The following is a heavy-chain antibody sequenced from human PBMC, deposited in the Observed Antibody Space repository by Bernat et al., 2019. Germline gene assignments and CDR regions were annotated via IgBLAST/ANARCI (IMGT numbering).Heavy chain of an antibody. J-gene: IGHJ5*02. V-gene: IGHV5-10-1*01. D-gene: IGHD6-19*01. Sequence: EVQLVQSGAEVKKPGESLRISFKGSGYSFTSYWISWVRQIPGKGLEWMGRIDPSDSYTNYSPSFQGPVTISADKSISTAYLQWSSLKASDTAMYYCARLGSSGWYVRWFDPWGQGTLVTVSS. CDR1: GYSFTSYW. CDR2: IDPSDSYT. CDR3: ARLGSSGWYVRWFDP.